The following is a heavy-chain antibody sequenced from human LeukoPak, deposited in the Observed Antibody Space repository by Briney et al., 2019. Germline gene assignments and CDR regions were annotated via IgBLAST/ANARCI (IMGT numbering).Heavy chain of an antibody. J-gene: IGHJ3*02. CDR2: IKQDGSEK. Sequence: GGSLRLSCAPSGFTLSRYWMTWVRHAPGKGREWVANIKQDGSEKYYVGSVMGRFTITRDNAKNSLFLQMNSLRAEDTAVYYCARPPSISGDDAFDIWGHGTMVSVSS. V-gene: IGHV3-7*01. D-gene: IGHD3-3*01. CDR3: ARPPSISGDDAFDI. CDR1: GFTLSRYW.